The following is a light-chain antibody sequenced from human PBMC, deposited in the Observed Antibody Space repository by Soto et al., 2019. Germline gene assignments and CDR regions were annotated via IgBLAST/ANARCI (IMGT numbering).Light chain of an antibody. V-gene: IGLV3-1*01. Sequence: SYELTQPPSVSVSPGQTASITCSGDKLGDKYTSWYHQKPGQSPVLVIYQDLKRPSGIPERFSGSNSGNTATLTISGTQAMDEADYYCQAWDRSTVVFGGGTKLTVL. CDR2: QDL. CDR1: KLGDKY. CDR3: QAWDRSTVV. J-gene: IGLJ2*01.